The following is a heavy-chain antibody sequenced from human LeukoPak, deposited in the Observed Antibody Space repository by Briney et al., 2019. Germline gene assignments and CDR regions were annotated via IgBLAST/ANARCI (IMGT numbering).Heavy chain of an antibody. CDR3: ARHSHSSSWYPPHEEAFDI. CDR2: IYYRENT. V-gene: IGHV4-59*08. J-gene: IGHJ3*02. Sequence: SDTLSLTCTVSGGSLRSYYGRWIRQPPGEGREGIGYIYYRENTNQNPSLKSRVTISVDTSKNQFSLKLSSVTAADTAVYYCARHSHSSSWYPPHEEAFDIWGQGTMVTVSS. CDR1: GGSLRSYY. D-gene: IGHD6-13*01.